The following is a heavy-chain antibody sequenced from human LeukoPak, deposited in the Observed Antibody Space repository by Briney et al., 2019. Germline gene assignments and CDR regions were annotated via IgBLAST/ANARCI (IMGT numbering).Heavy chain of an antibody. V-gene: IGHV1-18*01. Sequence: ASVKVSCKASGYTFTSYGISWVRQAPGQGLEWMGWISAYNGNTNYAQKLQGRVTMTTDTSTSTAYMELRSLRSDDTAVYYCARVELYYDILTGYYYYYYGMDVWGQGTTVTVSS. J-gene: IGHJ6*02. CDR2: ISAYNGNT. D-gene: IGHD3-9*01. CDR1: GYTFTSYG. CDR3: ARVELYYDILTGYYYYYYGMDV.